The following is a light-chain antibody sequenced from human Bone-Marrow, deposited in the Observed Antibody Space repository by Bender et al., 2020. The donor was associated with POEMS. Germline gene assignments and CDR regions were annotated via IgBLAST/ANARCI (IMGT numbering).Light chain of an antibody. CDR3: QVWDSSLDHVI. Sequence: SFVLTQPPSVSVAPGKTATIACAGDNIGSKDVHWYRQRPGQAPVVVISYGSDRPSGIPERFSGSKSANTATLTISRVEVGDEADYYCQVWDSSLDHVILGGGTELTVL. J-gene: IGLJ2*01. V-gene: IGLV3-21*04. CDR1: NIGSKD. CDR2: YGS.